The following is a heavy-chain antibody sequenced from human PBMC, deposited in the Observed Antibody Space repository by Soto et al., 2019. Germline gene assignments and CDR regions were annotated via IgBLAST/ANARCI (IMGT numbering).Heavy chain of an antibody. D-gene: IGHD6-13*01. J-gene: IGHJ6*02. CDR2: IIPIFGTA. CDR3: ARSRSAAAGGGGGYYYGMDV. CDR1: GGPFSTYA. V-gene: IGHV1-69*06. Sequence: GASVKVSCKASGGPFSTYAISWVRQAPGQGLEWRGGIIPIFGTAKYEQEFQGRVTITADKSTSTAYMELSSLRSEDTAVYYCARSRSAAAGGGGGYYYGMDVWGQGTTVTVSS.